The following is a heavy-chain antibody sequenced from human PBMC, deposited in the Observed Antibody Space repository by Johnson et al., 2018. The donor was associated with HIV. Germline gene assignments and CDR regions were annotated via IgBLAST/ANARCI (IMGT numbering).Heavy chain of an antibody. CDR2: ISWNSGSI. CDR1: GFTFDDYA. D-gene: IGHD6-19*01. CDR3: ARVQWLILDAFDI. J-gene: IGHJ3*02. Sequence: VQLVESGGTVIRPGGSLRLSCVASGFTFDDYAMHWVRQAPGKGLEWVSGISWNSGSIGYADSVKGRFTISRDNSKNTLYLQMNSLRAEDTAVYYCARVQWLILDAFDIWGQGTMVTVSS. V-gene: IGHV3-9*01.